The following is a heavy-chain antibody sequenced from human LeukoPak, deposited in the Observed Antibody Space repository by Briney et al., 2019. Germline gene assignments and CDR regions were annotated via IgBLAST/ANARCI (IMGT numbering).Heavy chain of an antibody. Sequence: SETLSLTCTVSGDSISSSSYYWGWIRQPPGKGLEWIGSIYYSGSTYYNPSLKIRVTISVDTSKNQFSLKLSSVTAADTAVYYCARRTVGATQTAAFDVWGQGTMVTVSS. V-gene: IGHV4-39*01. CDR3: ARRTVGATQTAAFDV. D-gene: IGHD1-26*01. CDR1: GDSISSSSYY. CDR2: IYYSGST. J-gene: IGHJ3*01.